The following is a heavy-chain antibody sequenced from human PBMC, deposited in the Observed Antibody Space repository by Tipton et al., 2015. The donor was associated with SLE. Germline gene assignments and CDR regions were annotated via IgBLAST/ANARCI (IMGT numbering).Heavy chain of an antibody. CDR3: AKRDNTL. J-gene: IGHJ4*02. D-gene: IGHD2-15*01. CDR2: ISSSGGTT. V-gene: IGHV3-23*01. CDR1: GFTFSSYW. Sequence: SLRLSCAASGFTFSSYWMSWVRQAPGKGLEWVSTISSSGGTTYYADSVKGRFTITRDDTNNTLYLQMSNLTAEDTAVYFCAKRDNTLWGQGTLVTVSS.